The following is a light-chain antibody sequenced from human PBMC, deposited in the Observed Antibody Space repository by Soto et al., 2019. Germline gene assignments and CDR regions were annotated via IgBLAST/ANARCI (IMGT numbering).Light chain of an antibody. J-gene: IGLJ1*01. CDR3: SSFTSSRTFV. V-gene: IGLV2-14*03. CDR1: SSDVGRYNY. Sequence: SALAQPASVSGSRGQSITISCTGTSSDVGRYNYVSWFQQHPGKVPKLIIYDVSNWPSGVSDRFSGSKSGNTASLTISGLQPEDEADYYCSSFTSSRTFVFGNGTKVTV. CDR2: DVS.